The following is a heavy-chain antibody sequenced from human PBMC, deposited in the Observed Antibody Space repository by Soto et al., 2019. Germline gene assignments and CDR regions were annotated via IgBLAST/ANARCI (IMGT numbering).Heavy chain of an antibody. D-gene: IGHD2-2*01. CDR3: ARTQYCSSTSCYGHYYYYYGMDV. V-gene: IGHV5-51*01. J-gene: IGHJ6*02. Sequence: GESLKISCKGSGYKFTSYWIGWVRQMPGKGLEWMGIIYPGDSDTKYSPSFQGQVTISADKSISTAYLQWSSLKASDTAMYYCARTQYCSSTSCYGHYYYYYGMDVSGQGTTVTVSS. CDR1: GYKFTSYW. CDR2: IYPGDSDT.